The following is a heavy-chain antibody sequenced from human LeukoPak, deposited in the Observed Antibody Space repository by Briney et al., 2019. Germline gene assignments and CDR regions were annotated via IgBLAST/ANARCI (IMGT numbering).Heavy chain of an antibody. V-gene: IGHV3-30-3*01. D-gene: IGHD4/OR15-4a*01. CDR2: ISYDGSNK. CDR3: ADYGRP. J-gene: IGHJ5*02. CDR1: GFTFSSYA. Sequence: PGGSLRLSCAASGFTFSSYAMHWVRQAPGKGLEWVAVISYDGSNKYYADSVKGRFTISRDNSKNTLYLQMNSLRAEDTAVYYCADYGRPRGQGALLTVSP.